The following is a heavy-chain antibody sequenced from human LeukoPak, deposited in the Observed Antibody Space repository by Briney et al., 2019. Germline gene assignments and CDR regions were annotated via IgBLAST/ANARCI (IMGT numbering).Heavy chain of an antibody. CDR3: AREGGPYSSSWYAYFQH. D-gene: IGHD6-13*01. CDR2: IWYDGSNK. J-gene: IGHJ1*01. Sequence: GGSLRLFCAASGFTFSSYGMHWVRQAPGKGLEWVAVIWYDGSNKYYADSVKGRFTISRDNSKNTLYLQMNSLRAEDTAVYSCAREGGPYSSSWYAYFQHWGQGTLVTVSS. V-gene: IGHV3-33*01. CDR1: GFTFSSYG.